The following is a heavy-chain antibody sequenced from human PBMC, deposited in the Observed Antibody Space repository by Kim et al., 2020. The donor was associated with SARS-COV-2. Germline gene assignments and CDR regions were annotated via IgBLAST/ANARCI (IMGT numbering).Heavy chain of an antibody. CDR1: GFTLDIYA. V-gene: IGHV3-23*01. D-gene: IGHD2-21*01. CDR2: ISGGGVNK. Sequence: GGSLRLSCVASGFTLDIYAMSWGRQAPGKGQEWVSVISGGGVNKFSADSVRGRFTISRDNSKNTLFLQMNSLRDKDTALYYCAKVVIIDDYNYYYYYGMDLWGRGTTVTVSS. J-gene: IGHJ6*02. CDR3: AKVVIIDDYNYYYYYGMDL.